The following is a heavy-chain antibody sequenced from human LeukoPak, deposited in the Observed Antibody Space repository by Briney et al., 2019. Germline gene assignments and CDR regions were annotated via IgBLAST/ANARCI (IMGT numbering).Heavy chain of an antibody. J-gene: IGHJ4*02. Sequence: NPSETLSLTCTVSGGSISSYYWSWIRQPPGKGLEWIGYIYYSGSTNYNPSLKSRVTISVDTSKNQFSLKLSSVTAADTAVYYCARDPRDSGSYWSVDYWGQGTLVTVSS. CDR2: IYYSGST. CDR3: ARDPRDSGSYWSVDY. D-gene: IGHD1-26*01. V-gene: IGHV4-59*01. CDR1: GGSISSYY.